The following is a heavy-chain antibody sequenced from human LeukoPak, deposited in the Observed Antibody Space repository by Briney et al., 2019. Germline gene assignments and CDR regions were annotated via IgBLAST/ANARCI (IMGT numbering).Heavy chain of an antibody. V-gene: IGHV3-21*01. CDR3: ATFDWYFDL. J-gene: IGHJ2*01. CDR1: GYTFSSYS. CDR2: ISSSSSYI. Sequence: PGRSLRLSCAASGYTFSSYSVNWVPQAPGKGLEWVSSISSSSSYIDYADSVQGRFTISRDNAKNSLYLQMDSLRAEDTAVYYCATFDWYFDLWGRGTLVTVSS.